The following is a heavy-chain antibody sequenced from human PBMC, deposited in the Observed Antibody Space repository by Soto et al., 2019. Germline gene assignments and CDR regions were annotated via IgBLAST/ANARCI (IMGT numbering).Heavy chain of an antibody. V-gene: IGHV4-34*01. CDR2: INHSGST. CDR3: ASSYYYGSGSYYVDYYYYGMDV. Sequence: PSETLSLTCAVYGGSFSGYYWSWIRQPPGKGLEWIGEINHSGSTNYNPSLKSRVTISVDTSKNQFSLKLSSVTAADTAVYYCASSYYYGSGSYYVDYYYYGMDVWGQGTKVTVSS. CDR1: GGSFSGYY. J-gene: IGHJ6*02. D-gene: IGHD3-10*01.